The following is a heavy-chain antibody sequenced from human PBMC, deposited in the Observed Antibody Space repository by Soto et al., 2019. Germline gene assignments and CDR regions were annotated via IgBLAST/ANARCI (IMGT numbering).Heavy chain of an antibody. CDR2: INPSGGST. CDR1: GYTFFAYY. J-gene: IGHJ5*01. Sequence: QVHLVQSGAEVKKPGASVMVSCKASGYTFFAYYMHWVRQAPGQGLEWMGLINPSGGSTTYALKFQGRVSMTRDTSTSTVYMEMSSLTSEDTAVYYCARGDSSSSTSGLDSWGQGTLVSVFS. V-gene: IGHV1-46*01. D-gene: IGHD6-6*01. CDR3: ARGDSSSSTSGLDS.